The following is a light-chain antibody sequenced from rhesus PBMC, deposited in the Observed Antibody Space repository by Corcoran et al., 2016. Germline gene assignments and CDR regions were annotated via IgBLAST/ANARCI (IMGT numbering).Light chain of an antibody. J-gene: IGKJ1*01. CDR2: ESS. CDR1: QGITDD. V-gene: IGKV1-25*01. Sequence: DIQMTQSPSPLSASVGDRVTISCRASQGITDDLAWYQLKPGETPKILIYESSTLQSGIPYRFSGNGSGTDFTLTISSLQPEDFATYYCQHYYNTPWTFGQGTKVEIK. CDR3: QHYYNTPWT.